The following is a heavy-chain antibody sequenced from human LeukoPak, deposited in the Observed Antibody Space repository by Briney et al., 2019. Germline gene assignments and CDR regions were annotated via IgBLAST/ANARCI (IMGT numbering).Heavy chain of an antibody. J-gene: IGHJ4*02. Sequence: TYYADSVKGRFTISRDNSKNTLYLQMNSLRAEDTAVYYCERDLEMAAITSDYWGQGALVTVSS. V-gene: IGHV3-53*01. D-gene: IGHD5-24*01. CDR3: ERDLEMAAITSDY. CDR2: T.